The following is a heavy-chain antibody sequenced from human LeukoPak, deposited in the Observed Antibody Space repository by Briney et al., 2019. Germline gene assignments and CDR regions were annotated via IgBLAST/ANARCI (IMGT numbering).Heavy chain of an antibody. Sequence: SETLSLTCTVSGGSISSYYWSWIRQPPGKGLEWIGYIYYSGSTNYNPSLKSRVTISVDTSKNQFSLKLGSVTAADTAVYYCARLPANYDILTGYIHYFDYWGQGTLVTVSS. CDR1: GGSISSYY. V-gene: IGHV4-59*01. J-gene: IGHJ4*02. D-gene: IGHD3-9*01. CDR3: ARLPANYDILTGYIHYFDY. CDR2: IYYSGST.